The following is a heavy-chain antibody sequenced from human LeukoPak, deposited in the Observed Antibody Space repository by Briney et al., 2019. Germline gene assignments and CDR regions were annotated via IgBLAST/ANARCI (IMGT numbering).Heavy chain of an antibody. J-gene: IGHJ5*02. CDR3: ARHKYTSSWHFDT. CDR2: INHSGST. V-gene: IGHV4-59*08. D-gene: IGHD6-13*01. Sequence: SETLSLTCTVSGGSINSYYWSWIRQPPGKGLEWIGEINHSGSTNYNPSLKSRVTISVDTSKNQFSLKLSSVTATDTAIYYCARHKYTSSWHFDTWGQGTLVTVSS. CDR1: GGSINSYY.